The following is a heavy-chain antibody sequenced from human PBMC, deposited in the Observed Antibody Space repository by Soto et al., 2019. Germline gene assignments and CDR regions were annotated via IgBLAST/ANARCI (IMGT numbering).Heavy chain of an antibody. CDR3: ARDPYVSSCRKIDH. CDR2: ISPLHGNT. V-gene: IGHV1-18*01. D-gene: IGHD6-13*01. CDR1: GYTFTNQG. J-gene: IGHJ4*02. Sequence: QVQLVQSGPEVKKPGASVKVSCRASGYTFTNQGISWVRQAPGQGLEWVAWISPLHGNTDYAQKFQGRVTVTTDTSTSTAYMELRSLTSDDTAVYYCARDPYVSSCRKIDHLGQGTLVTVSS.